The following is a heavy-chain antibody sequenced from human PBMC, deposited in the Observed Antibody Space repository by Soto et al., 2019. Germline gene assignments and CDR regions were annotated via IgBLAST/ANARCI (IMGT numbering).Heavy chain of an antibody. CDR1: GYTFTNYW. Sequence: GESLKISCKGSGYTFTNYWIGWVRQMPGKGPEWMGIIYPGDSDTKYNPSFQGQVTISADKSITTTYLQWSSLKASDTAIYYCAASIFYYGMDVWGQGNTVTLS. CDR2: IYPGDSDT. CDR3: AASIFYYGMDV. V-gene: IGHV5-51*01. J-gene: IGHJ6*02.